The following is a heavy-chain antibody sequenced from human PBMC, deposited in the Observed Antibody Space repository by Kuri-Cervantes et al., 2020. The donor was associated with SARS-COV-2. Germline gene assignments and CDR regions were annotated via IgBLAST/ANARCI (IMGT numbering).Heavy chain of an antibody. V-gene: IGHV5-10-1*01. CDR3: ARRTSSRIDWFDP. J-gene: IGHJ5*02. CDR2: IDPSDSYT. Sequence: GESLKISCKGSGYSFTSYWIGWVRQMPGKGLEWKGRIDPSDSYTNYSPSFEGHVTFSVDKSISTAYLQWSSLKASDTAMYYCARRTSSRIDWFDPWGQGTLVTVSS. D-gene: IGHD1-26*01. CDR1: GYSFTSYW.